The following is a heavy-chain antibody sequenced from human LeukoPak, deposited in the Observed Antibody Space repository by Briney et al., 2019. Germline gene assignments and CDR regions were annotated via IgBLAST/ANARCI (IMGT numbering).Heavy chain of an antibody. Sequence: GRSLRLSCAASGFTFSSYGMHWVRQAPGKGLEWVSAISNNGGYTYYAGSVQGRFTISRDNSKSTLCLQMNSLRAEDTAVYYCAKQLGYCSDGSCYFPYWGQGTLVTVSS. CDR2: ISNNGGYT. J-gene: IGHJ4*03. CDR1: GFTFSSYG. CDR3: AKQLGYCSDGSCYFPY. V-gene: IGHV3-23*01. D-gene: IGHD2-15*01.